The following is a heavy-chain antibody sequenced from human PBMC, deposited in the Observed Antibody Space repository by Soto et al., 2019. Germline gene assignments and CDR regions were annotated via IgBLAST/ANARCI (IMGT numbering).Heavy chain of an antibody. CDR2: IYYSGST. J-gene: IGHJ4*02. V-gene: IGHV4-39*01. Sequence: SETLSLTCTVSGGSISSSSYYWGWFRRPPGKGLEWIGGIYYSGSTYYNPSLKSLVTISVETSKNQFSLKLSSLTAADTAVYYCARHDFRTVVAATSFDYWGQGTLVTVSS. D-gene: IGHD2-15*01. CDR3: ARHDFRTVVAATSFDY. CDR1: GGSISSSSYY.